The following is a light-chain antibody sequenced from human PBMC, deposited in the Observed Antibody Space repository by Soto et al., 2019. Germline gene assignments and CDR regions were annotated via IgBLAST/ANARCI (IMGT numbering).Light chain of an antibody. V-gene: IGKV1-5*03. CDR2: KAS. J-gene: IGKJ1*01. CDR1: QSINKW. Sequence: DIQMTQSPSTLSASPGDRVIITCRASQSINKWLAWYQQRPGEAPKLLIYKASHLQRGVPSRFSGSGSGTEFSLTISSLQPADFATYYCQHYNNYPWTFGQGTKVEIK. CDR3: QHYNNYPWT.